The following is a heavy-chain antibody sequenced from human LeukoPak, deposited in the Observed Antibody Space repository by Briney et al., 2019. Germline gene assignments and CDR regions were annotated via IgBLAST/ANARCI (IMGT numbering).Heavy chain of an antibody. V-gene: IGHV1-2*02. J-gene: IGHJ5*02. CDR1: GSSFTAYY. CDR2: LNPNSGGT. Sequence: ASVTVYCKASGSSFTAYYVHWVRQAPGQGLEYMGWLNPNSGGTSNSHNFQDRVTMTRDTSISTAYMELKRMKSADTAVYYCARGPYCRGGSCYLESLGSFWFGPWGQGTVVTVSS. D-gene: IGHD2-15*01. CDR3: ARGPYCRGGSCYLESLGSFWFGP.